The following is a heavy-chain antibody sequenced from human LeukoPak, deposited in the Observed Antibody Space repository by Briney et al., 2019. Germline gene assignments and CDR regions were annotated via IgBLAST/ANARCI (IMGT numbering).Heavy chain of an antibody. D-gene: IGHD2-2*01. CDR2: VSGYTGNT. CDR1: GYTFTTYG. Sequence: GASVKVSCKTSGYTFTTYGVSWVRQAPGQGLEWMGWVSGYTGNTNYAERFQGRVTMTTDTSTTTVYMELTSLRSDDTAVYYCARGEVSASLYYFDFWGQGTLATVS. CDR3: ARGEVSASLYYFDF. J-gene: IGHJ4*02. V-gene: IGHV1-18*01.